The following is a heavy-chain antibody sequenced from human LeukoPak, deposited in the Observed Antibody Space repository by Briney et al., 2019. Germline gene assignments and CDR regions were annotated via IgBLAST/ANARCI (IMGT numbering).Heavy chain of an antibody. J-gene: IGHJ3*02. D-gene: IGHD1-26*01. CDR2: IYYSGST. CDR3: ARDRRATNAFDI. CDR1: GGSISSYY. V-gene: IGHV4-59*12. Sequence: SETLSLTCTVSGGSISSYYWSWIRQPPGKGLEWIGYIYYSGSTNYNPSLKSRVTISVDTSKNQFSLKLSSVTAADTAVYCCARDRRATNAFDIWGQGTMVTVSS.